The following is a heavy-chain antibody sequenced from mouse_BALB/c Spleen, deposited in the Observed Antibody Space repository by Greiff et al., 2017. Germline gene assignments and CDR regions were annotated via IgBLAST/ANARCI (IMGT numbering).Heavy chain of an antibody. CDR2: INPSSGYT. CDR3: ARADDYDIPFAY. Sequence: QVHVKQSGAELARPGASVKMSCKASGYTFTSYTMHWVKQRPGQGLEWIGYINPSSGYTNYNQKFKDKATLTADKSSSTAYMQLSSLTSEDSAVYYCARADDYDIPFAYWGQGTLVTVSA. D-gene: IGHD2-4*01. CDR1: GYTFTSYT. J-gene: IGHJ3*01. V-gene: IGHV1-4*01.